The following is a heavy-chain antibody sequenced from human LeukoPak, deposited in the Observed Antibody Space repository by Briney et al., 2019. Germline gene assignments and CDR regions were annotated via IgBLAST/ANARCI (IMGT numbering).Heavy chain of an antibody. J-gene: IGHJ6*02. V-gene: IGHV1-69*04. D-gene: IGHD2-2*01. Sequence: ASVNVSCKASGGTFSSYAISWVRQAPGQGLEWMGRIIPILGIANYAQKFQGRVTITADKSTSTAYMELSSLRSEDTAVYYCARPRSNCSSTSCYAGRPPEYYYYYYGMDVWGQGTTVTVSS. CDR1: GGTFSSYA. CDR2: IIPILGIA. CDR3: ARPRSNCSSTSCYAGRPPEYYYYYYGMDV.